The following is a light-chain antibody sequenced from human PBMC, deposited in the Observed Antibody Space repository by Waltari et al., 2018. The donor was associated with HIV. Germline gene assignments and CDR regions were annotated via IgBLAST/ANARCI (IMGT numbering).Light chain of an antibody. CDR3: CAYAGSTTYVM. CDR1: SSDVGGYNL. J-gene: IGLJ3*02. V-gene: IGLV2-23*02. Sequence: QSALTQPASVSGSPGQSITLPCTVTSSDVGGYNLVSWYQQHPGKAPKLMIYEVSKRPSGVSNRFSGSKSGNTASLTISGLQAEDEADYYCCAYAGSTTYVMFGGGTKLTVL. CDR2: EVS.